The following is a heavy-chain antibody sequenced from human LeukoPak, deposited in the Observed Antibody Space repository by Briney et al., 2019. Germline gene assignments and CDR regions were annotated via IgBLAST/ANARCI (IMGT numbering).Heavy chain of an antibody. CDR2: IRYDGTKT. D-gene: IGHD2-2*01. V-gene: IGHV3-30*02. CDR1: TFTFSDYG. CDR3: AKLGYCSSTSCYETGD. Sequence: PGGSLRLSCIGSTFTFSDYGMHWVRQAPGKGLEWVAFIRYDGTKTYYADSAKGRFTISRDNSKNTLYLQMNSLRAEDTAVYYCAKLGYCSSTSCYETGDWGQGTLVTVSS. J-gene: IGHJ4*02.